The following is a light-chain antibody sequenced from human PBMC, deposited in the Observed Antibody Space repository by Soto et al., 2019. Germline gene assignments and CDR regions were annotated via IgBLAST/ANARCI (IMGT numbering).Light chain of an antibody. V-gene: IGKV3-15*01. J-gene: IGKJ2*01. CDR3: QQYNDWPPYT. Sequence: EVLMTQSQGTLSVSPGERVTVSCRASQSIGSNLAWYQQKPGQAPRLLIYGASTRVIGVPDRFSGGRSGTEFTLTISSLQSEDIAVYFCQQYNDWPPYTFGQGTKV. CDR2: GAS. CDR1: QSIGSN.